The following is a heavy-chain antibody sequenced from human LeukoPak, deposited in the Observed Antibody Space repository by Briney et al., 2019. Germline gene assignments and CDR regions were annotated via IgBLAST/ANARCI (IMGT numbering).Heavy chain of an antibody. D-gene: IGHD3-16*01. Sequence: PSETLTLTCTVCGGSITDYHGIWIRQPAGKGLEWIGRLYTSWSTNYSPSLKRRVTISVDTSKNQFSLKLSSVTAADTAVYYCGSGGDRAASDSWFDPWGQGNLVNV. CDR1: GGSITDYH. CDR2: LYTSWST. J-gene: IGHJ5*02. CDR3: GSGGDRAASDSWFDP. V-gene: IGHV4-4*07.